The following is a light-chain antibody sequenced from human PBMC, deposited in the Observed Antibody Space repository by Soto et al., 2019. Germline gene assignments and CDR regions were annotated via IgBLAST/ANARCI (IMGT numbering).Light chain of an antibody. CDR1: SRDVGRYNF. CDR3: CSDAGSGVYV. CDR2: EVT. Sequence: QSVLTQPASVSGSPGQSITISCTGTSRDVGRYNFVSWYQQYPGKVPRVTIYEVTKRPSGVSNCFSGSKSGNTAFLTISGLQAEDEADYYCCSDAGSGVYVFGTGTKLTVL. J-gene: IGLJ1*01. V-gene: IGLV2-23*02.